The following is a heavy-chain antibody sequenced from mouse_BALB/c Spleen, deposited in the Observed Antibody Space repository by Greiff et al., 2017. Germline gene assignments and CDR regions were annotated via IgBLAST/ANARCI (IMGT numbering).Heavy chain of an antibody. V-gene: IGHV7-3*02. J-gene: IGHJ2*01. D-gene: IGHD4-1*01. CDR1: GFTFTDYY. CDR3: ARNWYYVDY. CDR2: IRNKANGYTT. Sequence: EVKLMESGGGLVQPGGSLRLSCATSGFTFTDYYMSWVRQPPGKALEWLGFIRNKANGYTTEYSASVKGRFTISRDNSQSILYLQMNTLRAEDSATYYCARNWYYVDYGGQGTTLTVSS.